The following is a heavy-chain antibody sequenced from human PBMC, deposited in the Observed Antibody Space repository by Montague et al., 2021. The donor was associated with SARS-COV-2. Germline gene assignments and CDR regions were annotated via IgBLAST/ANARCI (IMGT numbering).Heavy chain of an antibody. Sequence: SETLSLTCTVSGGSISSSSYYWGWLRQPPGKGLEWIGSIYYSGSTYYNPSLKSRVTISVDTSKNQFSLKLSSVTAADTAVYYCARRVTGTTVHNYYYGMDVWGQGTTVTVSS. CDR2: IYYSGST. V-gene: IGHV4-39*01. D-gene: IGHD1-20*01. CDR3: ARRVTGTTVHNYYYGMDV. CDR1: GGSISSSSYY. J-gene: IGHJ6*02.